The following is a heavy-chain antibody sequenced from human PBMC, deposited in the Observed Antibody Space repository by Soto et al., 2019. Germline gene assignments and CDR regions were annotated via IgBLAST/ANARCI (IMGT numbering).Heavy chain of an antibody. V-gene: IGHV1-3*01. J-gene: IGHJ5*02. CDR1: GYTFTSYA. Sequence: QVQLVQSGAEVKKPGASVKVSCKASGYTFTSYAMHWVRQAPGQRLEWMGWINAGNGNTKYSQKFQGRVTITRDTSASTAYMELSSLRSEDTAVYYCARGAGYSYGQLRGVPWFDPWGQGTLVTVSS. CDR3: ARGAGYSYGQLRGVPWFDP. CDR2: INAGNGNT. D-gene: IGHD5-18*01.